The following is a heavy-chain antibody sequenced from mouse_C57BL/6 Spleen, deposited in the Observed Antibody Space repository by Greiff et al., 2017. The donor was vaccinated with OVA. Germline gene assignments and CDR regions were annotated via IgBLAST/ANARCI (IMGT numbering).Heavy chain of an antibody. CDR1: GYSITSGYY. CDR3: ARGDWDESNYFDY. Sequence: EVQLVESGPGLVKPSQSLSLTCSVTGYSITSGYYWNWIRQFPGNKLEWMGYISYDGSNNYNPSLKNRISITRDTSKNQFFLKLNSVTTEDTATYYCARGDWDESNYFDYWGQGTTLTVSS. D-gene: IGHD4-1*01. J-gene: IGHJ2*01. CDR2: ISYDGSN. V-gene: IGHV3-6*01.